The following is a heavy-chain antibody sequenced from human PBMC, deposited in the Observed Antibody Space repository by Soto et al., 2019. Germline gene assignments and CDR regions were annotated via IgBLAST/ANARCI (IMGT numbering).Heavy chain of an antibody. V-gene: IGHV4-39*07. J-gene: IGHJ6*02. CDR3: ARVPVEMGKIGFYYYNGRDV. Sequence: PSETLSLTFTFSGGSIGGGNYFWGWIRQSPGTGLEWLGTIYSSGTTYYSPSLKSRITMSLDTSKNQFSLKLSSVTAADTAVYYCARVPVEMGKIGFYYYNGRDVWGQGTTVTVSS. CDR1: GGSIGGGNYF. CDR2: IYSSGTT.